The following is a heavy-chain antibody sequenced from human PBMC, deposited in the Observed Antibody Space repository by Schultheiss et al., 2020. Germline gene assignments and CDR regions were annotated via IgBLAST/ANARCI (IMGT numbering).Heavy chain of an antibody. CDR2: IYYSGTT. Sequence: SETLSLTCTVSGDSIRSYYWSWIRQPPGKGLEWIGYIYYSGTTNYNPSLKSRVRISVDTSTQFSLSLSAVTAADTAVYYCARGGSTVTFDHWGQGTLVTVSS. CDR1: GDSIRSYY. V-gene: IGHV4-59*01. D-gene: IGHD4-17*01. J-gene: IGHJ4*02. CDR3: ARGGSTVTFDH.